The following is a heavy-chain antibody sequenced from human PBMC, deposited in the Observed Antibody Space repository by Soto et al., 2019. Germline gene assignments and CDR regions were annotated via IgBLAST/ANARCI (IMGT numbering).Heavy chain of an antibody. CDR3: ARRGATTINNWFDP. Sequence: PSETLSLTCTVSGGSISSSSYYWVWIRQPPGKGLEWIGSIYYSGSTYYNPSLKSRVTISVDTSKNQFSLKLSSVTAADTAVYYCARRGATTINNWFDPWGQGTLVTVSS. CDR1: GGSISSSSYY. CDR2: IYYSGST. D-gene: IGHD1-26*01. J-gene: IGHJ5*02. V-gene: IGHV4-39*01.